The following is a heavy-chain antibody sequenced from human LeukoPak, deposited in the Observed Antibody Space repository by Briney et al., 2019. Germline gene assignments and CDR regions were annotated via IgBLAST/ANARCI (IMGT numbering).Heavy chain of an antibody. Sequence: SETLSLTCTVSGASISDYYWSWIRQPPGKGLEWIGYIYYSGSTNYNPSLKSRVTISVDTSKNQFSLKLSSVTAADTAVYYCARHMGLGYTYFYPYFDYWGQGTLVTVSS. CDR3: ARHMGLGYTYFYPYFDY. CDR1: GASISDYY. D-gene: IGHD1-1*01. V-gene: IGHV4-59*08. CDR2: IYYSGST. J-gene: IGHJ4*01.